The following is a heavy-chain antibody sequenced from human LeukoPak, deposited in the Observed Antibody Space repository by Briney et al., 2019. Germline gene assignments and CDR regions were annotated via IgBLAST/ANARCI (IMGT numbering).Heavy chain of an antibody. V-gene: IGHV3-9*01. CDR3: AKNACGGDCHVAFDI. CDR1: GFTFDDYA. CDR2: ISWNSGSI. Sequence: SLRLSCAASGFTFDDYAMHWVRQAPGKGLEWVSGISWNSGSIGYADSVKGRFTISRDNAKNSLYLQMNSLRAEDTALYYCAKNACGGDCHVAFDIWGQGTMVTVSS. J-gene: IGHJ3*02. D-gene: IGHD2-21*02.